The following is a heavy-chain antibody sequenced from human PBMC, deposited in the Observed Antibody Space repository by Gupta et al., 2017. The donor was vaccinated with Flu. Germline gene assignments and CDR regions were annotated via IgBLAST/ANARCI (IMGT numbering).Heavy chain of an antibody. D-gene: IGHD3-22*01. CDR3: AGDSSGYYGIMDY. Sequence: EVQLVESGGGLVKPGGSLRLSCAASGFTFSSYSMNWVRQAQGKGLEWVSCIVSSSSYIYYADAVKGRFTISRDNAKNSLYLQMNSLRAEDTAVYYCAGDSSGYYGIMDYWGQGTLGTLSS. V-gene: IGHV3-21*01. J-gene: IGHJ4*02. CDR1: GFTFSSYS. CDR2: IVSSSSYI.